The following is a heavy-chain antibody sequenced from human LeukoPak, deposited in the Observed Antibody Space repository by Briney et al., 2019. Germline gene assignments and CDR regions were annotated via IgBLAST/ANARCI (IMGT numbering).Heavy chain of an antibody. CDR1: GFTFSSSGFTFSSYS. Sequence: GGSLRLSCPASGFTFSSSGFTFSSYSMNWVRQAPGKGLEWVSSISSSSSYIYYADSVKGLFTISRDNAKNSLYLQMNSLRAEDTAIYYCASRDGYDYWGQGTLVTVSS. CDR3: ASRDGYDY. J-gene: IGHJ4*02. D-gene: IGHD5-24*01. V-gene: IGHV3-21*01. CDR2: ISSSSSYI.